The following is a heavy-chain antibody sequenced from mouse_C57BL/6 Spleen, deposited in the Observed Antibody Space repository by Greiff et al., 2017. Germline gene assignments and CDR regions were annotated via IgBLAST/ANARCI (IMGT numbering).Heavy chain of an antibody. CDR3: ARWNWDEGYFDY. CDR1: GYTFTSYW. D-gene: IGHD4-1*01. CDR2: LYPGSGST. J-gene: IGHJ2*01. Sequence: VQLQQPGAELVKPGASVKMSCKASGYTFTSYWLTWVKPRPGQGLEWIGDLYPGSGSTNYNEKFKSKATLTVDTSSSTAYMQLSSLTSEDSAVYYCARWNWDEGYFDYWGQGTTRTVSS. V-gene: IGHV1-55*01.